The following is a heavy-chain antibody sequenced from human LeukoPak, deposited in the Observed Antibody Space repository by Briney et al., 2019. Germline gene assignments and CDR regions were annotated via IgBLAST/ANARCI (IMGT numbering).Heavy chain of an antibody. CDR2: ISGSGGST. J-gene: IGHJ4*02. Sequence: GGSLRLSCAASGFTFSSYAMSWVRLAPGKGLEWVSAISGSGGSTYYADSVKGRFTISRDNSKNTLYLQMNSLRAEDTAVYYCAIDSLPGIAAAGTDYWGQGTLVTVSS. D-gene: IGHD6-13*01. CDR1: GFTFSSYA. V-gene: IGHV3-23*01. CDR3: AIDSLPGIAAAGTDY.